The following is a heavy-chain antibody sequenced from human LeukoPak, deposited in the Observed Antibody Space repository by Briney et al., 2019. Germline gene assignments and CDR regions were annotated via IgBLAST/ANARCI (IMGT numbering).Heavy chain of an antibody. Sequence: GGSLRLSCAASGFTFSSYAMRWVRQDPGKGMEWVSAISVSGGSTYYADSVKGRFTISRDNSKNTLSLQRNSLRAEGTAVYYWAKTEGFQLNCFDPWGQGTLVTVSS. CDR3: AKTEGFQLNCFDP. V-gene: IGHV3-23*01. D-gene: IGHD2-2*01. J-gene: IGHJ5*02. CDR1: GFTFSSYA. CDR2: ISVSGGST.